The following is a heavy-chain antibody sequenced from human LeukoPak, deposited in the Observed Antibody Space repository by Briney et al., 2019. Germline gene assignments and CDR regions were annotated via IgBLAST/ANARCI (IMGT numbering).Heavy chain of an antibody. CDR3: ARDRHGEGHYFDY. Sequence: GGSLRLSCAASGFIFTDYWMYWVRQAPGRGLAWVANIKEDGSEKNYVDSVKGRFTISRDNAKNSVYLQMNSLRVEDTAVYYCARDRHGEGHYFDYWGQGTLVTVSS. CDR2: IKEDGSEK. CDR1: GFIFTDYW. D-gene: IGHD4-17*01. J-gene: IGHJ4*02. V-gene: IGHV3-7*01.